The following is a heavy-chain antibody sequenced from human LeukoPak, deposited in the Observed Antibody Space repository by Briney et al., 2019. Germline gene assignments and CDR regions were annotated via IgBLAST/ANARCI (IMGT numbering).Heavy chain of an antibody. J-gene: IGHJ6*03. CDR3: ATESMGRRVEAAGGYYYYYMDV. CDR2: FDPEDGET. D-gene: IGHD6-25*01. CDR1: GYTLTELS. Sequence: ASVKVSCKVSGYTLTELSMHWVRQAPGKGLEWMGGFDPEDGETIYAQKFQGRVTMTEDTSTDTAYMELSSLRSEDTAVYYCATESMGRRVEAAGGYYYYYMDVWGKGTTVTVSS. V-gene: IGHV1-24*01.